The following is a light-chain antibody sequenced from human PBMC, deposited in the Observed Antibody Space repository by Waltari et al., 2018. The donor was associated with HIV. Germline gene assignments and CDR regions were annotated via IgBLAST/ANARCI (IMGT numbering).Light chain of an antibody. V-gene: IGLV2-23*02. CDR1: SSDVGGYNY. J-gene: IGLJ1*01. Sequence: QSALTQPASVSGSPGQSITISCTGTSSDVGGYNYVPWYQPHPGKAPKLMIYDVSKRPAGVSNRFSGSKSGNTASLTISGLQAEDEADYYCCSYAGSSTYVFGTGTKVTVL. CDR3: CSYAGSSTYV. CDR2: DVS.